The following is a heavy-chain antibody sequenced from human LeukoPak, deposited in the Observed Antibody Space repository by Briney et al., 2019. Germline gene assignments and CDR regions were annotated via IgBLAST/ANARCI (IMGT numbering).Heavy chain of an antibody. J-gene: IGHJ5*02. CDR3: ARVGIWGGYNWFDP. D-gene: IGHD3-16*01. V-gene: IGHV1-8*01. CDR2: MKPNSGNK. Sequence: ASVKVSCKASGYTFTSYDINWVRQATGQGLEWRGWMKPNSGNKGYAAKFQGGVTMTRHTSISTAYMELSSLRSEDTAVYYCARVGIWGGYNWFDPWGQGTLVTVSS. CDR1: GYTFTSYD.